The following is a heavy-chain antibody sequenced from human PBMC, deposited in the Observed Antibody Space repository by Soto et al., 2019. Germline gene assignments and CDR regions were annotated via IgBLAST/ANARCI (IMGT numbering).Heavy chain of an antibody. Sequence: GGSLRLSCAASGFTFINYAMSWVRQAPGKGLEWVSVISGSGGTIHYADSVKGRFTISRDNSKNTLYLQMNSLRADDTAIYFCVRQMAVVTATPRPDYWGQGTLVTVSS. D-gene: IGHD2-15*01. CDR2: ISGSGGTI. V-gene: IGHV3-23*01. CDR1: GFTFINYA. CDR3: VRQMAVVTATPRPDY. J-gene: IGHJ4*02.